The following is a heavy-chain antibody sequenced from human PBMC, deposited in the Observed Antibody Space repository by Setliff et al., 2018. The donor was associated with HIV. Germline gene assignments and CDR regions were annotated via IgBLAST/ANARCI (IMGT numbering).Heavy chain of an antibody. V-gene: IGHV3-30*19. J-gene: IGHJ4*02. Sequence: GGSLRLSCAASGFTFNDYAMHWVRQAPGKGLEWVAVISYGGGLKLYADSVKGRFTISRDFSDNTLYLQMNSLRPEDTAMYYCARDWRHGYDLNFDYWGQGTLVTVSS. D-gene: IGHD5-12*01. CDR3: ARDWRHGYDLNFDY. CDR1: GFTFNDYA. CDR2: ISYGGGLK.